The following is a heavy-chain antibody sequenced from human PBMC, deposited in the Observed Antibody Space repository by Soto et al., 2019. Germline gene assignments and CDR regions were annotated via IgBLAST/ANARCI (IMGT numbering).Heavy chain of an antibody. CDR1: GGSISSGGYY. J-gene: IGHJ5*02. Sequence: QVQLQESGPGLVKPSQTLSLTCTVSGGSISSGGYYWSWIRQHPGKGLEWIGYIYYSGSTYYNPSLKSRVTISVDTSKNQFSLKLSSVTAEDTAVYYCAREVIVAVGDNWFYPWGQGTLVTVSS. CDR3: AREVIVAVGDNWFYP. CDR2: IYYSGST. V-gene: IGHV4-31*03. D-gene: IGHD3-22*01.